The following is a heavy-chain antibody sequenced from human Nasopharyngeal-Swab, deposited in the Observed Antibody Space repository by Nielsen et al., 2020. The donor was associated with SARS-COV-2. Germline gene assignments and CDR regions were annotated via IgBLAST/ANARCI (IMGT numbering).Heavy chain of an antibody. V-gene: IGHV3-53*01. D-gene: IGHD2-2*01. CDR1: GFIVSCYY. CDR2: IYIGGST. Sequence: GESLKISCAASGFIVSCYYLSWVRQAPGKGPGWVSVIYIGGSTYYADSVKGRFTISRDNSKNTLYLQMNSLRAEDTAVYYCARVPCSSTSCYVGGYGMDVWGQGTTVTVSS. CDR3: ARVPCSSTSCYVGGYGMDV. J-gene: IGHJ6*02.